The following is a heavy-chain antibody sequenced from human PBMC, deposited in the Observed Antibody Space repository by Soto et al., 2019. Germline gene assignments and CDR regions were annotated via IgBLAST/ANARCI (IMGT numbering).Heavy chain of an antibody. CDR2: IIPIFGTA. CDR3: ARLNVDTAMATLGT. J-gene: IGHJ4*02. V-gene: IGHV1-69*06. D-gene: IGHD5-18*01. CDR1: GGTFSSYA. Sequence: SVKVSCKASGGTFSSYAISWVRQAPGQGLEWMGGIIPIFGTANYAQKFQGRVTITADKSTSTAYMELSSLRSEDTAVYYCARLNVDTAMATLGTWGQGTLVTVS.